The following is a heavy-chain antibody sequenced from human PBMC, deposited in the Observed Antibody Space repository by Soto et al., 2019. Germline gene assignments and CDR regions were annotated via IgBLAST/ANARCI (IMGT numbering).Heavy chain of an antibody. CDR3: TTPRGPYYYDSSGYWVPNYYYYYGMDV. V-gene: IGHV3-15*07. CDR2: IKSKTDGGTT. J-gene: IGHJ6*02. CDR1: GFTFSNAW. Sequence: GGSLRLSCAASGFTFSNAWMNWVRQAPGKGLEWVGRIKSKTDGGTTDYAAPVKGRFTISRDDSKNTLYLQMNSLKTEDTAVYYCTTPRGPYYYDSSGYWVPNYYYYYGMDVWGQGTTVTVS. D-gene: IGHD3-22*01.